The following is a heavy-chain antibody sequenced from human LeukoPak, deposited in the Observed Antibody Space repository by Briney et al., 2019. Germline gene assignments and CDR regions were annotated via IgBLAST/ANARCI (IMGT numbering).Heavy chain of an antibody. CDR1: GFTYSDYC. Sequence: GGSLRLSCAASGFTYSDYCMSWVRQAPGKGLEWVANIKEDGSEKNYVDSVKGRFTISRDNTENSLYLQMSGLRAEDMAVYHCVREYYYNSSGYRALRHWGQGTLVTVSS. J-gene: IGHJ4*02. D-gene: IGHD3-22*01. CDR2: IKEDGSEK. CDR3: VREYYYNSSGYRALRH. V-gene: IGHV3-7*01.